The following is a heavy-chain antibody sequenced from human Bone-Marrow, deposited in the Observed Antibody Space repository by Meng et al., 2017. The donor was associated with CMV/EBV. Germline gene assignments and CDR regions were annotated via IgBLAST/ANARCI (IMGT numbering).Heavy chain of an antibody. D-gene: IGHD2/OR15-2a*01. J-gene: IGHJ5*02. CDR2: INSDGTTT. Sequence: CADSGFTFSKYWMNWVRQVPGEGLEWVSRINSDGTTTTYADSVKGRFTISRDNAKNTLYLQMNSLRPEDTAVYYCARMTSILTRGFDPWGQGTLVTVSS. CDR3: ARMTSILTRGFDP. CDR1: GFTFSKYW. V-gene: IGHV3-74*01.